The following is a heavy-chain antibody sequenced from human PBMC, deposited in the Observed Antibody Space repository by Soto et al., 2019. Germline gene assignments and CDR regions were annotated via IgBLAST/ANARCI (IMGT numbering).Heavy chain of an antibody. CDR1: GDSISSSNYY. V-gene: IGHV4-39*07. J-gene: IGHJ4*02. CDR2: IFYTWST. Sequence: SETLSLTCTVSGDSISSSNYYWGWIRQPPGKGLEWIGSIFYTWSTYYNPSLKSRLTISVDTSKNQFSLKLSSVTAADTAVYYCASLRSGIAARRDLSFDYWGQGTLVTVSS. CDR3: ASLRSGIAARRDLSFDY. D-gene: IGHD6-6*01.